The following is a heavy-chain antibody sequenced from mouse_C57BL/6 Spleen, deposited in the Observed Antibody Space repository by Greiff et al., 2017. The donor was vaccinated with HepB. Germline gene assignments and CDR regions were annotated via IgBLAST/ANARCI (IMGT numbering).Heavy chain of an antibody. J-gene: IGHJ2*01. CDR2: IHPNSGST. CDR3: ARKGYDGYPDY. D-gene: IGHD2-3*01. CDR1: GYTFTSYW. V-gene: IGHV1-64*01. Sequence: QVQLQQPGAELVKPGASVKLSCKASGYTFTSYWMHWVKQRPGQGLGWIGMIHPNSGSTNYNEKFKSKATLTVDKSSSTAYMQLSSLTSEDSAVYYCARKGYDGYPDYWGQGTTLTVSS.